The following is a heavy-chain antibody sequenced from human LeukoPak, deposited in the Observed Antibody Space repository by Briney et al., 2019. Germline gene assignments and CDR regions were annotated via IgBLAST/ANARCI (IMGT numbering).Heavy chain of an antibody. Sequence: PSETLSLTCTVSGGSISSSSYYWGWIRQPPGKGLEWIGHIYYSGSTNYNPSLKSRVTISVDTSKNQFSLKLSSVTAADTAVYYCARFSGTGDAFDIWGQGTMVTVSS. CDR1: GGSISSSSYY. J-gene: IGHJ3*02. V-gene: IGHV4-61*05. D-gene: IGHD3-10*01. CDR2: IYYSGST. CDR3: ARFSGTGDAFDI.